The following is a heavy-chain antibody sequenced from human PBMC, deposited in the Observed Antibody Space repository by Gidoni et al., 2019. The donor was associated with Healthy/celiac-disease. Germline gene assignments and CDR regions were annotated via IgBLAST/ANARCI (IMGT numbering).Heavy chain of an antibody. D-gene: IGHD4-17*01. Sequence: QVQLVESGGGVVQPGRSLRLSCAASGFTFSSYGMPWVRQAPGKGLGWVAVISYDGSNKYYADSVKGRFTISRDNSKNTLYLQMNSLRAEDTAVYYCAKQRVTTHFDYWGQGTLVTVSS. CDR2: ISYDGSNK. V-gene: IGHV3-30*18. CDR3: AKQRVTTHFDY. CDR1: GFTFSSYG. J-gene: IGHJ4*02.